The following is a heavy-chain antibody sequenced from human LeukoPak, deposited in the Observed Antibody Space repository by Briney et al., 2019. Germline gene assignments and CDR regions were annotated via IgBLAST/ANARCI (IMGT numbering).Heavy chain of an antibody. CDR3: AKDHLPGIVVADRDY. D-gene: IGHD6-19*01. CDR2: ISSSGGST. CDR1: RFTFSSYG. V-gene: IGHV3-23*01. J-gene: IGHJ4*02. Sequence: GGSLRLSCAASRFTFSSYGMSWVRQAPGKGLEWVSGISSSGGSTYYADSVKGRFTISRDNSKSTLYLQINSLRAEDTAVYYCAKDHLPGIVVADRDYWGQGTLVTVSS.